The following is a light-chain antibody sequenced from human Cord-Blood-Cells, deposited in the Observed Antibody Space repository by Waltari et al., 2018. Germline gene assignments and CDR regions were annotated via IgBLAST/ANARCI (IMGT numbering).Light chain of an antibody. J-gene: IGLJ3*02. V-gene: IGLV2-14*01. CDR2: EVS. CDR3: SSYTSSSTWV. CDR1: SSDVGGYNY. Sequence: QSALTQPASVSGSPGQSITISCTGTSSDVGGYNYVSWYQQHPGKAPKLMIYEVSNRTSGVSNRFSGSKSGNTASLTISGLQAEDEADYYCSSYTSSSTWVFGGWTKLTVL.